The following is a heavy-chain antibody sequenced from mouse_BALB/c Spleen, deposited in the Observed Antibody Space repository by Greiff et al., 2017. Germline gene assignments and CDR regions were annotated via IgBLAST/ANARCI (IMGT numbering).Heavy chain of an antibody. D-gene: IGHD2-4*01. J-gene: IGHJ2*01. CDR2: ISYSGST. V-gene: IGHV3-2*02. Sequence: EVQLQESGPGLVKPSQSLSLTCTVTGYSITSDYAWNWIRQLPGNKLEWMGYISYSGSTSYNPSLKSRISITRDTSKNQFFLQLNSVTTEDTATYYCARSYYDYDRFDYWGQGTTLTVSS. CDR1: GYSITSDYA. CDR3: ARSYYDYDRFDY.